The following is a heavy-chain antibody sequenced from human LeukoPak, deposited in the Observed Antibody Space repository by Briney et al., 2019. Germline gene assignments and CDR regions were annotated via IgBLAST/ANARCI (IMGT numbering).Heavy chain of an antibody. CDR2: INPNSGGT. V-gene: IGHV1-2*02. CDR3: ARDRPFPSLGEASNWFDP. J-gene: IGHJ5*02. CDR1: GYTFTGYY. Sequence: ASVKVSCKASGYTFTGYYMHWVRQAPGQGPEWMGWINPNSGGTNYAQKFQGRVTMTRDTSISTAYMELSRLRSDDTAVYYCARDRPFPSLGEASNWFDPWGKGALVTVSS. D-gene: IGHD2/OR15-2a*01.